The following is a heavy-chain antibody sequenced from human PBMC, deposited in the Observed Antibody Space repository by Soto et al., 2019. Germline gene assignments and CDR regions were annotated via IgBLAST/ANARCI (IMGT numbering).Heavy chain of an antibody. D-gene: IGHD3-22*01. CDR2: INHSGST. CDR3: ARVRRYYDSSGYCLDY. Sequence: PSETLSLTCAVYCGSFSGYYWSWIRQPPGKGLEWIGEINHSGSTNYNPSLKSRVTISVDTSKNQFSLKLSSVTAADTAVYYCARVRRYYDSSGYCLDYWGQGTLVTVSS. CDR1: CGSFSGYY. V-gene: IGHV4-34*01. J-gene: IGHJ4*02.